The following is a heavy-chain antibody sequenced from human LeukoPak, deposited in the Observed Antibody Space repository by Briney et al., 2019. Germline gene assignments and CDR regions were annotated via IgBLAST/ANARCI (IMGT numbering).Heavy chain of an antibody. D-gene: IGHD3-22*01. Sequence: GSSVTVSFKASGGTFSSYAISWVRQAPGQGLEWMGGIIPIFGIANYPQKIQGRVTITADESTSTAYMELSSLRSEDTAVYYCARDGSWYYYDSSGLRDAFDIWGQGTMVTVSS. CDR3: ARDGSWYYYDSSGLRDAFDI. J-gene: IGHJ3*02. CDR1: GGTFSSYA. CDR2: IIPIFGIA. V-gene: IGHV1-69*01.